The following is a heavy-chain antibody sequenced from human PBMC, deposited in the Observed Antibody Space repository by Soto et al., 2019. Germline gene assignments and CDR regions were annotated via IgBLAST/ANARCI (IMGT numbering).Heavy chain of an antibody. J-gene: IGHJ4*02. Sequence: EVQLVESGGGLVQPGGSLRLSCAASGFTFSSYWMSWVRQAPGTGLEWLANIKQDGSEKYYVDSVKGRFTISRDNAKNSLYLQMNSLRAEDTAVYYCARGDIADRPLFDYWGQGTLVTVSS. CDR1: GFTFSSYW. CDR3: ARGDIADRPLFDY. CDR2: IKQDGSEK. D-gene: IGHD6-6*01. V-gene: IGHV3-7*01.